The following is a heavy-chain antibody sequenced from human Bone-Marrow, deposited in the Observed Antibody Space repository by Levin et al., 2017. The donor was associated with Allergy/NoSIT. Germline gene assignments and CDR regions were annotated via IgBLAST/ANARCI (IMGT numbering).Heavy chain of an antibody. Sequence: QAGGSLRLSCAASGFVVSRNHMSWVRQAPGKGLEWLSVTYSGGSTFYRDSVKDRLTITRDNFKNTLYLQMRSLRAEDTGIYYCARDNFDTPGELDYWGQGTLVTVSS. D-gene: IGHD1-20*01. V-gene: IGHV3-53*01. CDR2: TYSGGST. CDR1: GFVVSRNH. J-gene: IGHJ4*02. CDR3: ARDNFDTPGELDY.